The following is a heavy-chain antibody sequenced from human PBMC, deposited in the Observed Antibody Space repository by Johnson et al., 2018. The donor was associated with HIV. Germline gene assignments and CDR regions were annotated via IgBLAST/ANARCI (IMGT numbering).Heavy chain of an antibody. Sequence: VQLVESGGGLVQPGGSLRLSCAASGFTFSNYWMTWVRQAPGKGLEWVANIKQDGSEKYYVDSMKGRFTISRDNAKNSLYLQMNSLRAEDTAVYYCARDDTGYSSSFDAFDVWGQGTMVTVYS. CDR2: IKQDGSEK. J-gene: IGHJ3*01. CDR3: ARDDTGYSSSFDAFDV. CDR1: GFTFSNYW. D-gene: IGHD6-13*01. V-gene: IGHV3-7*05.